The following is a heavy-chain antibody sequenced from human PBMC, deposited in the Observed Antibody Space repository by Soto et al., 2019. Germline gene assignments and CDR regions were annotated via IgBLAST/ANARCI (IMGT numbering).Heavy chain of an antibody. J-gene: IGHJ3*02. Sequence: ASVKVSCKASGYTFTGYYMHWVRQAPGQGLEWMGWINPNSGGTNYAQKFQGWVTMTRDTSISTAYMEPSRLRSEDTAVYYCATRSYDILTGYSEMGPDAFDIWGQGTMVTVSS. V-gene: IGHV1-2*04. D-gene: IGHD3-9*01. CDR3: ATRSYDILTGYSEMGPDAFDI. CDR2: INPNSGGT. CDR1: GYTFTGYY.